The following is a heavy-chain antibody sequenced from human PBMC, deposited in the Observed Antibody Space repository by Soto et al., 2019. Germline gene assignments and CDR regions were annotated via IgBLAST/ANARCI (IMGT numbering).Heavy chain of an antibody. CDR3: ARGIVTGTAFDI. CDR2: IWYDGSNK. CDR1: GFTFSSYG. J-gene: IGHJ3*02. Sequence: GGSLRLSCAASGFTFSSYGMHWVRQAPGKGLEWVAVIWYDGSNKYYADSVKGRFTISRDNSKNTLYLQMNSLRAEDTAVYYCARGIVTGTAFDIWGQGTMVTVSS. V-gene: IGHV3-33*01. D-gene: IGHD1-20*01.